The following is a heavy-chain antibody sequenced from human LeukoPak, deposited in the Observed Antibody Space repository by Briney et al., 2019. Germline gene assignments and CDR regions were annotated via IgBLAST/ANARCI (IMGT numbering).Heavy chain of an antibody. Sequence: PGRSLRLSCAASGFTFSSYAMHWVRQAPGKGLEWVAVISYDGSNKYYADSVKGRFTISRDSSKNILYLQMNALTTEDTAVYYCAKDRGSGTYYLIPDYWGQGTLAIVSS. J-gene: IGHJ4*02. D-gene: IGHD3-10*01. CDR3: AKDRGSGTYYLIPDY. CDR2: ISYDGSNK. V-gene: IGHV3-30*04. CDR1: GFTFSSYA.